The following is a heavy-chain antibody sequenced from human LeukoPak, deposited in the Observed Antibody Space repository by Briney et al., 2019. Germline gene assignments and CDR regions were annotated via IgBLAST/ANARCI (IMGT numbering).Heavy chain of an antibody. D-gene: IGHD6-6*01. CDR1: GGSFSGYY. CDR2: INHSGST. J-gene: IGHJ1*01. V-gene: IGHV4-34*01. Sequence: SETLSLTCAVYGGSFSGYYWSWIRQPPGKGLEWIGEINHSGSTNHNPSLKSRVTISVDTSKNQFSLKLSSVTAADTAVYYCARSMVGRSRPPGFQHWGQGTLVTVSS. CDR3: ARSMVGRSRPPGFQH.